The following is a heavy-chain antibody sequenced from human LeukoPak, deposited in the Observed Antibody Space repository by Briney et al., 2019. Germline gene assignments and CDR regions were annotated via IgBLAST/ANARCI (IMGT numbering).Heavy chain of an antibody. CDR2: IYYSGST. V-gene: IGHV4-39*01. CDR3: AGTHRYGSGSSLDY. Sequence: SETLSLTCTVSGGSISSSSYYWGWIRQPPGKGLEWIGSIYYSGSTYYNPSLKSRVTISVDTSKNQFSLKLSSVTAADTAVYYCAGTHRYGSGSSLDYWGQGTLVTVSS. J-gene: IGHJ4*02. CDR1: GGSISSSSYY. D-gene: IGHD3-10*01.